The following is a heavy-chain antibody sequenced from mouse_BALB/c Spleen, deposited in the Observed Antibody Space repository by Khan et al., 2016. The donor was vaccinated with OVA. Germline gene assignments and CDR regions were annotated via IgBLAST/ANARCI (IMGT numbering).Heavy chain of an antibody. Sequence: VQLKESGPSLVKPSQTLSLTCSVTGDSITSGYWNWIRKFSGNKLEYMGYISYSGNSYYNPSLKSRISITRDTFKNQYYLQLNSETTEDTATYYCACELRGFAYWGQGTLVTVSA. CDR3: ACELRGFAY. J-gene: IGHJ3*01. V-gene: IGHV3-8*02. D-gene: IGHD1-1*01. CDR2: ISYSGNS. CDR1: GDSITSGY.